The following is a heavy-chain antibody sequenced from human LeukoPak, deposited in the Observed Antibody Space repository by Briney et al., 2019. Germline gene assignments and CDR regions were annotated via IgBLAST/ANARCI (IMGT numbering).Heavy chain of an antibody. D-gene: IGHD4-11*01. CDR2: IYYSGST. V-gene: IGHV4-30-4*01. Sequence: SETLSLTCAVSGGSISSGDYYWSWIRQPPGKGLEWIGYIYYSGSTYYNPSLKSRVTISVDTSKNQFSLKLSSVTAADTAVYYCARDPRLTTVTTYYYYGMDVWGQGTTVTVSS. CDR1: GGSISSGDYY. J-gene: IGHJ6*02. CDR3: ARDPRLTTVTTYYYYGMDV.